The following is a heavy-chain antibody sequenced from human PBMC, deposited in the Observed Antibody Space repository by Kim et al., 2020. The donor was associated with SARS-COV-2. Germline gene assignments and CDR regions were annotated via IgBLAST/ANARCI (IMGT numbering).Heavy chain of an antibody. J-gene: IGHJ6*02. V-gene: IGHV3-11*01. CDR3: ARGGGDSYYYGMDV. Sequence: SVMGRVTVSQDKDKNSLYLQMSSLRAEDTAVYYCARGGGDSYYYGMDVWGRGTTVTVSS.